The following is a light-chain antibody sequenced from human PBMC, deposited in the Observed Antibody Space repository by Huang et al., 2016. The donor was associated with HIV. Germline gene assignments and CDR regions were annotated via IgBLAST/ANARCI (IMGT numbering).Light chain of an antibody. CDR3: QQRSNWPPFT. CDR2: DAS. V-gene: IGKV3-11*01. CDR1: QSVSSY. Sequence: EIVLTQSPATLSLSPGERATLSCRASQSVSSYLVWYQQKPGQDPRLLIYDASNRATSIPARFSGSGSATDFTLTISSLEPEDVAVDYCQQRSNWPPFTFGPGTRVDI. J-gene: IGKJ3*01.